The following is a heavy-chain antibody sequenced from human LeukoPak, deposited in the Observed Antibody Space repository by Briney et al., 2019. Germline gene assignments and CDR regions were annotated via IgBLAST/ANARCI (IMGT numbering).Heavy chain of an antibody. CDR2: INHSGST. D-gene: IGHD6-19*01. Sequence: SETLSLTCSVYGGSFSGYFWNWLRQPPGKGLEWIGEINHSGSTNYNPSLKSRVTISVDTSKNQFSLKLSSVTAADTAVYYCARGTYSSGWYDDYWGQGTLVTVSS. CDR1: GGSFSGYF. V-gene: IGHV4-34*01. J-gene: IGHJ4*02. CDR3: ARGTYSSGWYDDY.